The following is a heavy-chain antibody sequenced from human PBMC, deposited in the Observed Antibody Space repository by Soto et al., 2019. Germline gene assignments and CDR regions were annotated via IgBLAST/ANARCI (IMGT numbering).Heavy chain of an antibody. V-gene: IGHV1-69*02. Sequence: QVQLVQSGAEVKRPGSSVKVSCKASGDTFNLYSINWVRQAPGLGLEWMGRVNPIVSMSNYAQKFQGRVTMTADKSTSTAYMELSSLRSDDTAIYYCASSYGSGYRAFDYWGQGALVTVSS. CDR3: ASSYGSGYRAFDY. D-gene: IGHD3-10*01. CDR1: GDTFNLYS. CDR2: VNPIVSMS. J-gene: IGHJ4*02.